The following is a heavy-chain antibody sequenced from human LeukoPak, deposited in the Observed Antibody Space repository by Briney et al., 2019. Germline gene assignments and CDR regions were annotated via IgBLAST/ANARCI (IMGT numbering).Heavy chain of an antibody. CDR3: ASQTFLPHIHVPYYFDY. Sequence: SETLSLTCTVSGGSISTSAFYWGWIRQPPGKGLEWIGSIYDSGNEFYNPSLKSRVTISADTSRNQFSLKLNSVTAADTAVYYCASQTFLPHIHVPYYFDYWGQGTLVTVSS. D-gene: IGHD2-2*02. CDR1: GGSISTSAFY. CDR2: IYDSGNE. V-gene: IGHV4-39*01. J-gene: IGHJ4*02.